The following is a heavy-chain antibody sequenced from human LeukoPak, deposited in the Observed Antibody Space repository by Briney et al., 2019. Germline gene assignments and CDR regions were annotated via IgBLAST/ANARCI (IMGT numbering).Heavy chain of an antibody. CDR1: GGSISSGDYY. D-gene: IGHD3-3*01. V-gene: IGHV4-30-4*02. J-gene: IGHJ6*03. Sequence: SETLSLTCTVSGGSISSGDYYWSWIRQPPGKGLEWIGYIYYSGSTYYNPSLKSRVTISVDTSKNQFSLKLSSVTAADTAVYYCARVQSYYDFWSGTSYYYYMDVWGKGTTVTVSS. CDR3: ARVQSYYDFWSGTSYYYYMDV. CDR2: IYYSGST.